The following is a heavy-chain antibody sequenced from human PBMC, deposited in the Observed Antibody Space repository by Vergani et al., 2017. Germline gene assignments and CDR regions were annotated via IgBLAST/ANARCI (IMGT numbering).Heavy chain of an antibody. CDR2: IIPILGIA. Sequence: QVQLVQSGAEVKKPGSSVKVSCKASGGTFSSYTISWVRQAPGQGLDWMGRIIPILGIANYAQKFQGRVTITADKSTSTAYMELSSLRSEDTAVYYCARQGYCSSTSCYGYYYYYGMDFWGQGTTVTVSS. D-gene: IGHD2-2*01. V-gene: IGHV1-69*02. CDR1: GGTFSSYT. CDR3: ARQGYCSSTSCYGYYYYYGMDF. J-gene: IGHJ6*02.